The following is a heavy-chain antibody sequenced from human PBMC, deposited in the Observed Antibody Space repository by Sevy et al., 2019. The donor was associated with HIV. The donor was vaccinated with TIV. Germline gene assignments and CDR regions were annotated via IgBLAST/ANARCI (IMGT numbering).Heavy chain of an antibody. V-gene: IGHV1-69*13. J-gene: IGHJ6*02. Sequence: ASVKVSCKASGGTFSSCAISWVRQAPGQGLEWMGGIIPIFGTANYAQKFQGRVTITADESTSTAYMELSSLRSEDTAVYYCALWFGELLMDLYYYYGMDVWGQGTTVTVSS. CDR2: IIPIFGTA. CDR1: GGTFSSCA. D-gene: IGHD3-10*01. CDR3: ALWFGELLMDLYYYYGMDV.